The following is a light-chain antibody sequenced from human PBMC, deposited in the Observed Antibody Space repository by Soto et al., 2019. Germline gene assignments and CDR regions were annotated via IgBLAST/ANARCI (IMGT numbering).Light chain of an antibody. Sequence: DIQMTQSPSTLSASVVDRVTITCLASQSISSWLAWYQQKPGTAPKLLIYKASSLQSGVPSRFSGSGSGTEFTLTISSLQPDDFATYYCQQYNSYSRTFGQGTKVDIK. CDR2: KAS. V-gene: IGKV1-5*03. CDR1: QSISSW. CDR3: QQYNSYSRT. J-gene: IGKJ1*01.